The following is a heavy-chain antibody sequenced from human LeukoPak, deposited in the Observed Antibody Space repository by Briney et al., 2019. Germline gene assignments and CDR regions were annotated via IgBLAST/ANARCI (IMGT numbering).Heavy chain of an antibody. J-gene: IGHJ5*02. D-gene: IGHD2/OR15-2a*01. V-gene: IGHV4-39*02. Sequence: PSETLSLTCTVSGGSISSSSYYWGWIRQPPGKGLEWIGSIYYTRSTYYNPSLKSRVTISVDTSKNQFSLKLTSVTAADTAVYYCARDSSFTFYSPPFDPWGQGTLVTVSS. CDR3: ARDSSFTFYSPPFDP. CDR1: GGSISSSSYY. CDR2: IYYTRST.